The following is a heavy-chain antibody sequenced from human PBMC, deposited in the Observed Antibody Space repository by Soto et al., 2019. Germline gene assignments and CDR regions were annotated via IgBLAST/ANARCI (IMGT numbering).Heavy chain of an antibody. D-gene: IGHD2-15*01. CDR1: GFTFSNYA. J-gene: IGHJ5*01. CDR3: PKCGARNTCIPSGFDP. V-gene: IGHV3-23*01. Sequence: GGSLRLSCEVSGFTFSNYAMARVRQSPGKRLEYVSSITGNGGYTYYALSLQCRLTISRDNSMNTLYVQMYSLSTEDTATYFFPKCGARNTCIPSGFDPWGQGTLVTVSS. CDR2: ITGNGGYT.